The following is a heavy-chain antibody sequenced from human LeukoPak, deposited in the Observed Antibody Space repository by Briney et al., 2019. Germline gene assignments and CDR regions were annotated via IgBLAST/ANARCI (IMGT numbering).Heavy chain of an antibody. Sequence: GSLRLSCAASGFTFSSYWMSWVRQAPGKGLEWIGSIYHSGSTYYNPSLKSRVTISVDTSKNQFSLKLSSVTAADTAVYYCARHRPREGLVVVPAALGYWGQGTLVTVSS. J-gene: IGHJ4*02. CDR1: GFTFSSYW. D-gene: IGHD2-2*01. V-gene: IGHV4-38-2*01. CDR2: IYHSGST. CDR3: ARHRPREGLVVVPAALGY.